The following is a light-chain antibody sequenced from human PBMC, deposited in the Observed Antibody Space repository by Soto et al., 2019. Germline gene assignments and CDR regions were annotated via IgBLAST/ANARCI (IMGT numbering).Light chain of an antibody. V-gene: IGKV1-39*01. CDR2: AAS. CDR3: PQSSATPWT. J-gene: IGKJ1*01. Sequence: DIEMTQTPYSLSTSVGDRVTITCRASQSISSYLNWYQQKPGKAPKLLIYAASSLQSGVPSRFSGSGSGTDFTLTIISLQPEDFATYYCPQSSATPWTSCEGTNLDIK. CDR1: QSISSY.